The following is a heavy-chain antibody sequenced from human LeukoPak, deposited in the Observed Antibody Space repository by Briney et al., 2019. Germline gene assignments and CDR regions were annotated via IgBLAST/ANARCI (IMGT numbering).Heavy chain of an antibody. CDR1: GGSISSYY. Sequence: SETLSLTCTVSGGSISSYYWSWIRQPAGKGLEWIGRIYASGSTNYNPSLKSRVTMSVDTSKNQFSLKLSSVTAADTAVYYCARDLMATVTIRYFDYWGQGTLVTVSS. V-gene: IGHV4-4*07. D-gene: IGHD4-17*01. CDR3: ARDLMATVTIRYFDY. CDR2: IYASGST. J-gene: IGHJ4*02.